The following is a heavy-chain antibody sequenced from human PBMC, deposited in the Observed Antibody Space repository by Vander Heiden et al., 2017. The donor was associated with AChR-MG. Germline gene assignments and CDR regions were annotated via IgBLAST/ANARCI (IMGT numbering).Heavy chain of an antibody. CDR2: IWYDGRKK. CDR1: GFTFSSYG. D-gene: IGHD5-12*01. J-gene: IGHJ4*02. Sequence: QVQLVESAGGVVEPGRSLRPSCAASGFTFSSYGMHWVRQAPGKGLEWVAVIWYDGRKKDDADSVKGRFTISRDNSKNTLYMKMRRLRAEDTAVYDCAIEMATIRDYWGQGTLVTVSS. V-gene: IGHV3-33*01. CDR3: AIEMATIRDY.